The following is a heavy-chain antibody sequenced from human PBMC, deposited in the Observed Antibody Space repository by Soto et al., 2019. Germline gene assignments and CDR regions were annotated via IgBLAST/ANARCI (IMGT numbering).Heavy chain of an antibody. J-gene: IGHJ4*02. CDR3: AHSISHLGELSLYHYFDY. D-gene: IGHD3-16*02. Sequence: QITLKESGPTVVKPTQTLTLSWTFSGFSLSTSGVGVGWIRQPPGKAMEWLALIYWDDDKRYSPSLKSRLTITKDTSKNQLVLTMTNMDPVDTATYYCAHSISHLGELSLYHYFDYWGQGTLVTVSS. V-gene: IGHV2-5*02. CDR2: IYWDDDK. CDR1: GFSLSTSGVG.